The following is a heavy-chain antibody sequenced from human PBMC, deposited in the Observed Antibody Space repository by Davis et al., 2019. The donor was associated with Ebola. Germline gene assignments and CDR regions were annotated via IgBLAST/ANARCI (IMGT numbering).Heavy chain of an antibody. V-gene: IGHV3-21*04. Sequence: PGGSLRLSCAASGFTFSRYSMNWVRQAPGKGLEWVSSVSSESTYIFYADSVKGRFTISRDDAKNSLYLQMNSLRAEDTAVYYCAKHPSICTNGVCYTYYYYGMDVWGRGTTVTVSS. CDR2: VSSESTYI. D-gene: IGHD2-8*01. CDR3: AKHPSICTNGVCYTYYYYGMDV. J-gene: IGHJ6*04. CDR1: GFTFSRYS.